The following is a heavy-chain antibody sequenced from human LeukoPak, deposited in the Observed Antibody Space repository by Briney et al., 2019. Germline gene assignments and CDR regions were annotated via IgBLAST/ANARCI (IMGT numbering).Heavy chain of an antibody. CDR2: ISYDGSNK. CDR1: GFTFSSYG. J-gene: IGHJ4*02. CDR3: ARHSLGAVVGD. D-gene: IGHD1-26*01. V-gene: IGHV3-30*03. Sequence: GRSLRLSCAASGFTFSSYGMHWVRQAPGKGLEWVAVISYDGSNKYYADSVKGRFTISRDNSKNTLYLQMNSLRAEDTAVYYCARHSLGAVVGDWGQGTLVTVSS.